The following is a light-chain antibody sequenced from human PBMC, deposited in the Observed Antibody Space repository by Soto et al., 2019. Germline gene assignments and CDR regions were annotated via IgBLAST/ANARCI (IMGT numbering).Light chain of an antibody. CDR1: SSDVGSYNL. CDR2: EGS. J-gene: IGLJ1*01. V-gene: IGLV2-23*01. Sequence: QSVLAQPASVSGSPGQSITISCTGTSSDVGSYNLVSWYQQHPGKAPKLMIYEGSKRPSGVSNRFSGSKSGNTASLTISGLQAEDESDYYCCSYEDSSTNVIGTGTKVAGL. CDR3: CSYEDSSTNV.